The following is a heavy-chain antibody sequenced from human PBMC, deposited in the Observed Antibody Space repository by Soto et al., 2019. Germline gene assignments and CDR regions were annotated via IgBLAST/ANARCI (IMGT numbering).Heavy chain of an antibody. CDR1: GGSFSGYQ. J-gene: IGHJ6*03. V-gene: IGHV4-34*01. Sequence: QVQLQQWGAGLLKPSETLSLTCAVYGGSFSGYQWTWIRQTPGKGLEWIGEINDSGNINYNPSLKSRVTSLVNTAKEQNSLKQSSVTAADTAVYYCESGLILWFGELSRRGGYYYYMDVWGKGTSVTVSS. CDR2: INDSGNI. D-gene: IGHD3-10*01. CDR3: ESGLILWFGELSRRGGYYYYMDV.